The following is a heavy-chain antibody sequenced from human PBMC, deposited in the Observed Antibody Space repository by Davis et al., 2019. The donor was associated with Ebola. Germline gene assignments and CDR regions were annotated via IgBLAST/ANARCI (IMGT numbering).Heavy chain of an antibody. V-gene: IGHV3-23*01. CDR1: GFTFTNYA. D-gene: IGHD1-26*01. CDR2: ISGSGGST. CDR3: AKIVGATYGYFDY. J-gene: IGHJ4*02. Sequence: GGSLRLSCAASGFTFTNYAMSWVRQAPGKGLEWVSAISGSGGSTYYADSVKGRFTISRDNSKNTLYLQMNSLRAEDTAVYYCAKIVGATYGYFDYWGQGTLVTVSS.